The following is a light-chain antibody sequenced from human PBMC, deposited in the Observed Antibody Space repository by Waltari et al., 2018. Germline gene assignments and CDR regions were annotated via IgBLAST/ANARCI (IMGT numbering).Light chain of an antibody. CDR2: TNN. CDR3: AAWDDSLNGAV. CDR1: SSNIGRNT. Sequence: QSVLTQPPSASGTPGQRVTISCSGSSSNIGRNTVTWYQQLPGTAPKLLIHTNNQRPSGVPARFSGSKSGTSASLAISGLQSEDETDYYCAAWDDSLNGAVFGGGTKLTVL. J-gene: IGLJ2*01. V-gene: IGLV1-44*01.